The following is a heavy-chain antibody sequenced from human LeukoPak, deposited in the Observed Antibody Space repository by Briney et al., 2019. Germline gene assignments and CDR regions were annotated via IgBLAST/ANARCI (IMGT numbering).Heavy chain of an antibody. D-gene: IGHD5-18*01. CDR3: AKDRDSYGYDVDY. V-gene: IGHV3-30*18. J-gene: IGHJ4*02. Sequence: HSGGSLRLSCAASGFTFSSYGMHWVRQAPGKGLEWVAVISHDGNNNYYADSVKGRFTISRDNSTNTLYLQMNSLRAEDTAVYYCAKDRDSYGYDVDYWGQGTLVTVSS. CDR1: GFTFSSYG. CDR2: ISHDGNNN.